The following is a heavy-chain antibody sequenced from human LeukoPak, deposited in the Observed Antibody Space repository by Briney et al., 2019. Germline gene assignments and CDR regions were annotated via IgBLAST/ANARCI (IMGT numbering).Heavy chain of an antibody. Sequence: GGSLKLCCAASGFTLGDSAVHWVRQASGKGLELIGRIRSKADNYATAYVASVEGRFTLSRDDSKNTAYLQMNNLKTEDTALYYCTRHLPGLNQYYFYMDVWGKGTTVTVSS. CDR2: IRSKADNYAT. CDR3: TRHLPGLNQYYFYMDV. CDR1: GFTLGDSA. V-gene: IGHV3-73*01. J-gene: IGHJ6*03. D-gene: IGHD6-19*01.